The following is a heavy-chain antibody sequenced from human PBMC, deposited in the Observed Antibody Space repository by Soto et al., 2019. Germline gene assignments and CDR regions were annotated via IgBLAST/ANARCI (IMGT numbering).Heavy chain of an antibody. Sequence: GGSLRLSCAASGVTVSSNYMSWVRQAPGKGLEWVSYISSSGSTIYYADSVKGRFTISRDNAKNSLYLQMNSLRAEDTAVYYCARDYYDSSGYLDPWGQGTLVTVSS. CDR2: ISSSGSTI. CDR1: GVTVSSNY. D-gene: IGHD3-22*01. J-gene: IGHJ5*02. CDR3: ARDYYDSSGYLDP. V-gene: IGHV3-11*01.